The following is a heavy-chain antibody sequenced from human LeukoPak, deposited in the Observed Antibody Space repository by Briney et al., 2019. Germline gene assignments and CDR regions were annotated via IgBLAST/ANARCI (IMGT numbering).Heavy chain of an antibody. CDR3: AKNGRGYSSDYFDY. J-gene: IGHJ4*02. D-gene: IGHD5-18*01. CDR2: ISGSGGST. V-gene: IGHV3-23*01. Sequence: GGSLRLSCVASGFTFSTYGMHWVRQAPGKGLEWVSAISGSGGSTYYADSVKGRFTISRDNSKNTLYLQMNTLRPEDTAVYSCAKNGRGYSSDYFDYWGQGTLVTVSS. CDR1: GFTFSTYG.